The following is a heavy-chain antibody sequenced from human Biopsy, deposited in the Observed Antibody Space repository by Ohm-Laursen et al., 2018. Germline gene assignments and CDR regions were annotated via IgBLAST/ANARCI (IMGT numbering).Heavy chain of an antibody. CDR3: ATKLTGYFHH. CDR1: GGTFRNYG. V-gene: IGHV1-69*06. Sequence: AASVKASCKAPGGTFRNYGVNWVRQAPGQGLEWLGGNIPILGTGNYAQKFQDRVTVAADTSTSTATMELRSLRSDDTAVYYCATKLTGYFHHWGQGTLVIVSS. CDR2: NIPILGTG. J-gene: IGHJ1*01. D-gene: IGHD3-9*01.